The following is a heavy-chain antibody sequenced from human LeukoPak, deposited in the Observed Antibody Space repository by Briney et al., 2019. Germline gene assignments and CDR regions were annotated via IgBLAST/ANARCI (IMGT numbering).Heavy chain of an antibody. CDR2: ISSGTGSYI. CDR1: GFSFSSYS. Sequence: GGSLRLSCVASGFSFSSYSMNWVRQAPGKGLEWVSTISSGTGSYIYYADSVRGRFTIFRDNAKNSLYLQMNSPRAEDTAVYYCARCSGVFGSSGYWGQGTLVTVSS. CDR3: ARCSGVFGSSGY. J-gene: IGHJ4*02. D-gene: IGHD6-6*01. V-gene: IGHV3-21*01.